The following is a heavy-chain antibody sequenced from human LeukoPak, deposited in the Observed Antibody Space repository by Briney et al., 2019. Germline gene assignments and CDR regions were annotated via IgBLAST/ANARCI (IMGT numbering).Heavy chain of an antibody. Sequence: SQTLSLTCDVSGVSFSTYYWSWIRQSPEKGLEWIGEVNHSGYTNYNPSLKGRVTISVDTSKNQFSLKLSSVTAADTAVYYCARQLYGSDYWGQGTLVTVSS. V-gene: IGHV4-34*01. CDR3: ARQLYGSDY. D-gene: IGHD4-17*01. CDR2: VNHSGYT. CDR1: GVSFSTYY. J-gene: IGHJ4*02.